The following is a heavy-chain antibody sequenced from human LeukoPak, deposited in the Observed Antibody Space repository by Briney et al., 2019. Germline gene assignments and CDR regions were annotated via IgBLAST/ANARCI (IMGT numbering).Heavy chain of an antibody. D-gene: IGHD3-22*01. CDR1: GFTFSSYS. J-gene: IGHJ6*03. Sequence: GGSLRLSCAASGFTFSSYSMNWVRQAPGKGLEWVSSISSSSSSYIYYADSVKGRFTISRDNAKNSLYLQMNSLRAEDTAVYYCARDHLYYYDSSGYYSYMDVWGKGTTVTVSS. CDR2: ISSSSSSYI. CDR3: ARDHLYYYDSSGYYSYMDV. V-gene: IGHV3-21*01.